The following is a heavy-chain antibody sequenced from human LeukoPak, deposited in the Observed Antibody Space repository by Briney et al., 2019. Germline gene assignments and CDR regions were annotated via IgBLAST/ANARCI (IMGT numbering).Heavy chain of an antibody. CDR3: ARYMSRAANDY. Sequence: ASVKVSCKASGYIFTGYYMHWVRQAPGQGLEWMGWINPNSGGTNYAQKFQGRVTVTRDTSISTAYMELSRLRSDDTAVYYCARYMSRAANDYWGQGTLVTVSS. CDR1: GYIFTGYY. CDR2: INPNSGGT. V-gene: IGHV1-2*02. J-gene: IGHJ4*02. D-gene: IGHD2-15*01.